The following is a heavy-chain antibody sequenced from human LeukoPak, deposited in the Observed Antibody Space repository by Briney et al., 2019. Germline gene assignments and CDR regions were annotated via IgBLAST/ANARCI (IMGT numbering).Heavy chain of an antibody. CDR2: IYSGGST. CDR3: ARDRVKHYFDY. CDR1: GFTFSDYY. V-gene: IGHV3-53*01. J-gene: IGHJ4*02. D-gene: IGHD3-10*01. Sequence: GGSLRLSCAASGFTFSDYYMSWIRQAPGKGLEWVPVIYSGGSTYYADSVKGRFTISRDNSKNTLYLQMNSLRAEDTAVYYCARDRVKHYFDYWGQGTLVTVSS.